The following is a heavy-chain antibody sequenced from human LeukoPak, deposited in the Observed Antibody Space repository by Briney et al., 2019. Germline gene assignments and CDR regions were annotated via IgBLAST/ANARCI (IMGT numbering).Heavy chain of an antibody. D-gene: IGHD5-12*01. Sequence: QPSETLSLTCAVSGGSISSSNWWSWVRQPPGKGLEWIGEIYHSGSTNYNPSLKSRVTISVDKSKNQFSLKLSSVTAADTAVYYCARRGSGYDFFRWFDPWGQGTLVTVSS. CDR2: IYHSGST. CDR1: GGSISSSNW. V-gene: IGHV4-4*02. J-gene: IGHJ5*02. CDR3: ARRGSGYDFFRWFDP.